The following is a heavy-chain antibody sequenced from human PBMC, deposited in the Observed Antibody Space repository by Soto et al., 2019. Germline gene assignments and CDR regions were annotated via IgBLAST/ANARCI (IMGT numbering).Heavy chain of an antibody. CDR2: IWYDGSNK. J-gene: IGHJ6*01. Sequence: QVQLVESGGGVVQPGRSLRLSCAASGFTFSSYGMHWVRQAPGKGLEWVAVIWYDGSNKYYADSVKGRFTISRDNSKNTLYLQMNSLRAEDTAVYYCARLDGDCSGGSCYPFEYYYYGMDVW. CDR1: GFTFSSYG. CDR3: ARLDGDCSGGSCYPFEYYYYGMDV. D-gene: IGHD2-15*01. V-gene: IGHV3-33*01.